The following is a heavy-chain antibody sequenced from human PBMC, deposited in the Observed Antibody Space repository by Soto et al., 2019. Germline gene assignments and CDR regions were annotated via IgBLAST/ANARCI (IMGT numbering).Heavy chain of an antibody. V-gene: IGHV3-15*07. CDR2: IKSKTDGGTT. D-gene: IGHD3-22*01. J-gene: IGHJ3*02. CDR3: TTDQYYDSSGYPWGADAFDI. Sequence: GGSLRLSCAASGFTFSNSRMNWVRQAPGKGLEWVGRIKSKTDGGTTDYAAPVKGRFTISRDDSKNTLYLQMNSLKTEDTAVYYCTTDQYYDSSGYPWGADAFDIWGQGTMVTVSS. CDR1: GFTFSNSR.